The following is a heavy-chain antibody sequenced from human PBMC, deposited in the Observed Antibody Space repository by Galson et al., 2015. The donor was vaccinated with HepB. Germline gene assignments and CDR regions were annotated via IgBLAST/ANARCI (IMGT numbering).Heavy chain of an antibody. Sequence: TLSLTCTVSGGSISSYYWSWVRQPPGKGLEWIGYIYYSGSTYYNPSLKSRVTISVDTSKNQFSLKLSSVTAADTAVYYCARQGPSLYGPFDLWGRGTLVTVSS. CDR2: IYYSGST. CDR3: ARQGPSLYGPFDL. CDR1: GGSISSYY. D-gene: IGHD4-17*01. J-gene: IGHJ2*01. V-gene: IGHV4-59*04.